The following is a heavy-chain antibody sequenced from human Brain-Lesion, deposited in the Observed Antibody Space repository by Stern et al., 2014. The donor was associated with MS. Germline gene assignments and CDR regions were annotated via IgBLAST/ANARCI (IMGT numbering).Heavy chain of an antibody. CDR2: IHPSGSA. V-gene: IGHV4-61*02. Sequence: QLQLQESGPGLVKPSQTLSLTCTVSGGSISSGSDYWSWIRQPVGKGLEWIGRIHPSGSAFYTPSLKSRVTLSTATSMNQFSLELNPATAADTAIYYCASGYRIFDYWGQGILVTVAS. J-gene: IGHJ4*02. CDR3: ASGYRIFDY. D-gene: IGHD5-18*01. CDR1: GGSISSGSDY.